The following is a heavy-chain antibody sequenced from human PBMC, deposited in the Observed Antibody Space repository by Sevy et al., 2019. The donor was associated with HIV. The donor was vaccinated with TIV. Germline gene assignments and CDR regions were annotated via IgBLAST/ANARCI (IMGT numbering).Heavy chain of an antibody. CDR1: GGSISNYH. Sequence: SETLSLTCNVSGGSISNYHWNWIRQPPGKGLEWIGYIYVSGNPKYNASLRSRVTMSIDTSKNQFSLRLNSVTAADTAVYYCASQAPGEDHCDYGIDVWGQGTTVTVSS. V-gene: IGHV4-59*01. D-gene: IGHD3-10*01. J-gene: IGHJ6*02. CDR3: ASQAPGEDHCDYGIDV. CDR2: IYVSGNP.